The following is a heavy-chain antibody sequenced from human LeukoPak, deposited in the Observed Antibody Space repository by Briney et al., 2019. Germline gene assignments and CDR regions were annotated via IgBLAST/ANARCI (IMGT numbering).Heavy chain of an antibody. V-gene: IGHV4-59*08. CDR1: GGSISSYY. Sequence: SETLSLTCTVPGGSISSYYWGWIRQPPGKGLEWSGYIYYSGSTNYNPSLKSRVTISVDTSKNQFSLKLSSVTAADAAVYYCARHTPGGDPLRFLSPWGQGTLVTVSS. D-gene: IGHD3-3*01. J-gene: IGHJ4*02. CDR3: ARHTPGGDPLRFLSP. CDR2: IYYSGST.